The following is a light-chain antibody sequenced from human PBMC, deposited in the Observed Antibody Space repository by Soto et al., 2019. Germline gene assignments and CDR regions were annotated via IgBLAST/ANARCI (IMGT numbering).Light chain of an antibody. CDR1: RSNIGGNY. J-gene: IGLJ3*02. CDR3: AVYDDTLSAGKVM. CDR2: DTN. V-gene: IGLV1-51*01. Sequence: QSVLTQPPSVSAAPGQKVTISCSGSRSNIGGNYVSWYQQFPGSAPKLLIYDTNKKFSGIPDRFFGSKSGTSASLGINGLQTEDEATYFCAVYDDTLSAGKVMFGRGTQLTVL.